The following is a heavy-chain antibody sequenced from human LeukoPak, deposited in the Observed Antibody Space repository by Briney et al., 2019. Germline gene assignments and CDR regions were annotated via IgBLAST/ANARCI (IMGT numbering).Heavy chain of an antibody. CDR2: INSDGSDT. CDR1: GFTFSSSG. Sequence: TGGSLRLSCAASGFTFSSSGMHWVRQAPGKGLVWVSLINSDGSDTNYADSVKGRFTISRDNVKNTLYLQMNSLRAEDTAVYYCAGRIPSVSSSFWGQGTLVTVSS. J-gene: IGHJ4*02. D-gene: IGHD3-22*01. CDR3: AGRIPSVSSSF. V-gene: IGHV3-74*01.